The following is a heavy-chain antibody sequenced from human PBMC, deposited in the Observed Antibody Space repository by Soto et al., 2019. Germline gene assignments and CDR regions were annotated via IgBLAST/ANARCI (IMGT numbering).Heavy chain of an antibody. V-gene: IGHV4-31*03. J-gene: IGHJ4*02. Sequence: SETLSLTCTVSGGSISSGGYYWSWIRQHPGKGLEWIGYIYYSGSTCYNPSLKSRVTISVDTSKNQFSLKLSSVTAADTAVYYCARRASPKYYDILTGHRQPKGPRDYWGQGTLVTVSS. CDR2: IYYSGST. CDR1: GGSISSGGYY. D-gene: IGHD3-9*01. CDR3: ARRASPKYYDILTGHRQPKGPRDY.